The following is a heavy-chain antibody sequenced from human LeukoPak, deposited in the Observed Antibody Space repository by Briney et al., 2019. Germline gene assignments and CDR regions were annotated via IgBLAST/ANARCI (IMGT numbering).Heavy chain of an antibody. V-gene: IGHV1-18*01. CDR2: ISTYNGNT. CDR3: ARPTERFCSSARCYRGAFDI. J-gene: IGHJ3*02. D-gene: IGHD2-2*01. Sequence: GASMKVSCKASGYTFTTYGISWVRQAPGQGLEWMGWISTYNGNTNYAQEFQGRVTKTTDTSTTTAYMELRSLKSDDTAVYYCARPTERFCSSARCYRGAFDIWGQGTMVTVSS. CDR1: GYTFTTYG.